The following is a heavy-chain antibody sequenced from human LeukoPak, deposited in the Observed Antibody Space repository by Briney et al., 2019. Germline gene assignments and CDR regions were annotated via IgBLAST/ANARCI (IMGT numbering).Heavy chain of an antibody. CDR1: GFTVSSNY. Sequence: GRSLRLSCAASGFTVSSNYMSWVRQAPGKGLEWVSVIYSGDSTYYADSVKGRFTISRDNSKNTLYLQTNSLRAEDTAVYYCACLRGMDVWGKGTTVTVSS. J-gene: IGHJ6*03. CDR3: ACLRGMDV. CDR2: IYSGDST. V-gene: IGHV3-53*01.